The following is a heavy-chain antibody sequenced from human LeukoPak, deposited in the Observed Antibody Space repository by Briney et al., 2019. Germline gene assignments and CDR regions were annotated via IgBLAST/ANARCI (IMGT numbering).Heavy chain of an antibody. V-gene: IGHV3-21*01. CDR2: ISSSSSYI. CDR1: GFTFSSYS. CDR3: ARDAVAMGFDY. J-gene: IGHJ4*02. Sequence: GGSLRLSCAASGFTFSSYSMNWVRQAPGKGLEWVSSISSSSSYIYYADSVKGRFTISRDNAKNSLYLQMNSLRAEDTAVYYCARDAVAMGFDYWGQGTLVTVSS. D-gene: IGHD5-18*01.